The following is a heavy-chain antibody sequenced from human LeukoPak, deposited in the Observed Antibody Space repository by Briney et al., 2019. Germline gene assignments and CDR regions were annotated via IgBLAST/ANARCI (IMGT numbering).Heavy chain of an antibody. J-gene: IGHJ4*02. CDR3: ARDSWDDVSFDY. D-gene: IGHD1-1*01. V-gene: IGHV1-46*01. CDR2: INPSGGST. CDR1: GYTFTSYY. Sequence: ASVKVSCKASGYTFTSYYMHWVRQAPGQGLEWMGIINPSGGSTSYAQKFQGRVTMTRDTSTSTIYMELSSLRSEDTAVYYCARDSWDDVSFDYWGQGTLVTVSS.